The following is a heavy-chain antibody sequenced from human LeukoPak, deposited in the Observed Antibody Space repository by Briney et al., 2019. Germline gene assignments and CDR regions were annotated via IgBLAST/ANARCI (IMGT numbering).Heavy chain of an antibody. J-gene: IGHJ3*02. Sequence: GGSLRLSCAASGFTFSSYEMDWVRRAPGKGLEWVSYIGSSGGSRYYADSVKGRFTSSRDNAKNSLYLQMNSLRVEDTAVYYCAREDGDAFDIWGQGTMVSVSS. CDR2: IGSSGGSR. CDR1: GFTFSSYE. CDR3: AREDGDAFDI. V-gene: IGHV3-48*03. D-gene: IGHD5-24*01.